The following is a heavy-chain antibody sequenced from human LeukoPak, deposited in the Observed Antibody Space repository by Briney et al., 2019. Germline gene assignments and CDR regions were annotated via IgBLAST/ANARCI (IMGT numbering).Heavy chain of an antibody. V-gene: IGHV3-23*01. D-gene: IGHD6-6*01. J-gene: IGHJ4*02. CDR2: ISGSGDSA. CDR1: GFTFSSYA. CDR3: ARGWRQLGGSWDY. Sequence: GSLRLSCAASGFTFSSYAMSWVRQAPGKGLEWVSTISGSGDSAYYADSVKGRFTISRDNSKNSLYLQMNSLRAEDTAVYYCARGWRQLGGSWDYWGQGTLVTVSS.